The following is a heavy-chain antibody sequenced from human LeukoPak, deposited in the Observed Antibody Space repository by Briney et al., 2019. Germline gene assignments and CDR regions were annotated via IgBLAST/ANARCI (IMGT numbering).Heavy chain of an antibody. CDR3: ARGGIVVVPAATGRSYYYYGMDV. D-gene: IGHD2-2*01. CDR2: ISAYNGNT. J-gene: IGHJ6*02. CDR1: GYTFTSYG. V-gene: IGHV1-18*01. Sequence: GASVRVSCKASGYTFTSYGISWVRQAPGQGLEWMGWISAYNGNTNYAQKLQGRVTMTTATSTSTAYMELRSLRSDDTAVYYCARGGIVVVPAATGRSYYYYGMDVWGQGTTVTVSS.